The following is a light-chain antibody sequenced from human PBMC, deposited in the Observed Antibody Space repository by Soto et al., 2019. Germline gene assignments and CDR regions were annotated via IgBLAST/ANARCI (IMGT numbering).Light chain of an antibody. Sequence: EIVLTQSPGTPSLSPGERATLSCSASQRVSSSNLAWYQQKPGLAPRLLIYGASSRATGIPDRFSGSGSGTDFTLTISRLEPEDFAVYSCHQYGSPPPWTFGQGTRVEIK. CDR3: HQYGSPPPWT. J-gene: IGKJ1*01. V-gene: IGKV3-20*01. CDR2: GAS. CDR1: QRVSSSN.